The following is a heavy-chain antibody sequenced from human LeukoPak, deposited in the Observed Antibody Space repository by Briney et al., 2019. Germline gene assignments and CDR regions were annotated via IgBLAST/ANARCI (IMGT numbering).Heavy chain of an antibody. V-gene: IGHV6-1*01. Sequence: SQTLSLTCATSGDSVSSNSAAWNWIRQSPSRGLEWLGRTYYRSKWYNDYAVSVKSRITINPDTSKNQFSLQLNSVTPEDTAVYYCARDKRGYYYGSGLNWFDPWGQGILVTVSS. J-gene: IGHJ5*02. D-gene: IGHD3-10*01. CDR3: ARDKRGYYYGSGLNWFDP. CDR1: GDSVSSNSAA. CDR2: TYYRSKWYN.